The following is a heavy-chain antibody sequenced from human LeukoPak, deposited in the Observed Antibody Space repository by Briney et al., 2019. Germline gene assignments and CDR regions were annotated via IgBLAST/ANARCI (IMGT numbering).Heavy chain of an antibody. J-gene: IGHJ3*02. CDR3: ARAFYGARDAFDI. CDR2: INPNSGGT. CDR1: GYTFTGYY. Sequence: ASVKVSCKASGYTFTGYYIHWVRQAPGLGLEWMGWINPNSGGTNYAQRFQGRVTMTRDTSVSTAYMELSRLRSDDTAVYYCARAFYGARDAFDIWGQGTMVTVSS. V-gene: IGHV1-2*02. D-gene: IGHD4-17*01.